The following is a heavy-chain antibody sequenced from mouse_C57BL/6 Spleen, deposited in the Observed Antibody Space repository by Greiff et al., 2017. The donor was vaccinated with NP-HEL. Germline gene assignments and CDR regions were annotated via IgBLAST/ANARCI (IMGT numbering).Heavy chain of an antibody. J-gene: IGHJ4*01. CDR2: IDPSDSYT. CDR3: ARLTTGAMDY. Sequence: QVQLQQPGAELVMPGASVKLSCKASGYTFTSYWMHWVKQRPGQGLEWIGEIDPSDSYTNSNQKFKGKSTLTVDKSSSTAYMQLSSLTSEDAAVYYCARLTTGAMDYWGQGTSVTVSS. V-gene: IGHV1-69*01. D-gene: IGHD1-1*01. CDR1: GYTFTSYW.